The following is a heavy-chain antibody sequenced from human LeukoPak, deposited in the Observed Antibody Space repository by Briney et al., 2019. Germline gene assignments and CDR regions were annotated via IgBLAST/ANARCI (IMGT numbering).Heavy chain of an antibody. Sequence: SETLSLTCTVSGGSISSGSYYWSWIRQPAGKGLEWIGRIYTSGSTNYNPSLKSRVTISVDTSKNQFSLKLSSVTAADTAVYYCASWYYYGSGIDYWGQGTLVTVSS. J-gene: IGHJ4*02. D-gene: IGHD3-10*01. CDR3: ASWYYYGSGIDY. CDR1: GGSISSGSYY. V-gene: IGHV4-61*02. CDR2: IYTSGST.